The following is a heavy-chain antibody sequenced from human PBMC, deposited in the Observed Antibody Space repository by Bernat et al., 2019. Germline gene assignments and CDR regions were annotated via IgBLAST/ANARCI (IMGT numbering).Heavy chain of an antibody. V-gene: IGHV3-21*01. Sequence: EVQLVESGGGLVKPGGSLRLSCAASGFTFSSYSMNWVRQAPGKGLEWVSSISSSSSYIYYPDSVKGRFTISRDNAKNSLYLQMNSLRAEDTAVYYWANLSPIYIVATSGYYMDVWGKGTTVTVSS. CDR2: ISSSSSYI. D-gene: IGHD5-12*01. CDR1: GFTFSSYS. J-gene: IGHJ6*03. CDR3: ANLSPIYIVATSGYYMDV.